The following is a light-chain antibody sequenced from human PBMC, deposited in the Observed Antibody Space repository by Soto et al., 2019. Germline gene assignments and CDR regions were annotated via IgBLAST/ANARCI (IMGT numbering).Light chain of an antibody. V-gene: IGKV1-17*02. Sequence: IQITQSPTTLSGSVSDRAIITPLASQDIAIYLALYQQKPGKAPHRLIYSSATLQTGVPSRFSGRRSGTEFTLTISNLQPEDVATYYFLQHNSCPRTFDGGTKV. J-gene: IGKJ4*01. CDR1: QDIAIY. CDR3: LQHNSCPRT. CDR2: SSA.